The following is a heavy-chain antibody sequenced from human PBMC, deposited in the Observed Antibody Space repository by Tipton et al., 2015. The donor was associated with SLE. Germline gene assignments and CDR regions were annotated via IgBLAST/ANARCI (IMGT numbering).Heavy chain of an antibody. D-gene: IGHD5-12*01. Sequence: LRLSCTVSGGSVSSSSSYWGWIRQPPGQGLEWIGSIYYRGGTYYNPSLKSRVTVSVDTSNNQFSLKVNSATAADTAVYYCARADGATGLDYWGQGILVTVSS. CDR2: IYYRGGT. CDR3: ARADGATGLDY. J-gene: IGHJ4*02. V-gene: IGHV4-39*07. CDR1: GGSVSSSSSY.